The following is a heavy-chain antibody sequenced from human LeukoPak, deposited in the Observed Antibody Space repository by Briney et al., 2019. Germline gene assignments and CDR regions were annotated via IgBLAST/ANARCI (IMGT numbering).Heavy chain of an antibody. CDR1: GGSISSYY. CDR2: IYTSGST. D-gene: IGHD3-3*01. Sequence: KPSETLSLTCTVSGGSISSYYWSWIRQPAGKGLEWIGRIYTSGSTNYNPSLKSRVTMSVDTSKNQFSLKLSSVTAADTAVYYCARSHYDFWSGSRNYFDYRGQGTLVTVSS. J-gene: IGHJ4*02. V-gene: IGHV4-4*07. CDR3: ARSHYDFWSGSRNYFDY.